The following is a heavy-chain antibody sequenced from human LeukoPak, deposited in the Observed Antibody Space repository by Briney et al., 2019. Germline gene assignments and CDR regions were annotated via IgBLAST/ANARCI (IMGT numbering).Heavy chain of an antibody. CDR3: AKAGRDCSSTSCY. V-gene: IGHV3-11*01. Sequence: GGSLRLSCAASGFNLNDYYMSWIRQAPGKGLEWVSYISSRGSTTYYADSVKGRFTISRDNAQNSLYLQMNSLRAEDTAVYYCAKAGRDCSSTSCYWGQGTLVTVSS. D-gene: IGHD2-2*01. CDR1: GFNLNDYY. J-gene: IGHJ4*02. CDR2: ISSRGSTT.